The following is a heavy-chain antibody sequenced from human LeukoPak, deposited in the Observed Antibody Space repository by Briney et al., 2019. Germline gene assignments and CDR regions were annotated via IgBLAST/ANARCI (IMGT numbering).Heavy chain of an antibody. D-gene: IGHD6-13*01. CDR3: ARRAGYSSSWAKGSLDY. Sequence: SETLSLTCAVYGGSFSGYYWSRIRQPPGKGLEGIGEINHSGSTNYNPPLKSRVTISVDTSKNQFSLKLSSVTAADTAVYYCARRAGYSSSWAKGSLDYWGQGTLVTVSS. CDR2: INHSGST. V-gene: IGHV4-34*01. J-gene: IGHJ4*02. CDR1: GGSFSGYY.